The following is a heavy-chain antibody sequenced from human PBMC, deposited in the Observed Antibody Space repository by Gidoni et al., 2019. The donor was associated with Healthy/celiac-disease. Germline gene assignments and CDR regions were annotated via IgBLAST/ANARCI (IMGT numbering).Heavy chain of an antibody. CDR3: ARARSPYYDILTGYYPQNYYYYGMDV. D-gene: IGHD3-9*01. CDR1: VYTFTGYY. CDR2: INPNSGGT. V-gene: IGHV1-2*04. Sequence: QVQLVQSGAEVKKPGASVKVSCKASVYTFTGYYMHWVRQAPGHGLEWMGWINPNSGGTNYAQKFQGWVTMTRDTSISTAYMELSRLRSDDTAVYYCARARSPYYDILTGYYPQNYYYYGMDVWGQGTTVTVSS. J-gene: IGHJ6*02.